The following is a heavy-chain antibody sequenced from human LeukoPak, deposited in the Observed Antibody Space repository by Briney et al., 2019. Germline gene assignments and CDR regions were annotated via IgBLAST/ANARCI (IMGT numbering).Heavy chain of an antibody. V-gene: IGHV3-74*01. CDR1: GFTFSSYW. J-gene: IGHJ4*02. CDR2: INSDGSST. Sequence: GGSLRLSCAASGFTFSSYWMHWVRQAPGKGLVWVSRINSDGSSTSYADSVKGRFTISRDNAKNTLYLQTNSLRAEDTAVYYCARDPYYYDSSGYYRDDYFDYWGQGTLVTVSS. CDR3: ARDPYYYDSSGYYRDDYFDY. D-gene: IGHD3-22*01.